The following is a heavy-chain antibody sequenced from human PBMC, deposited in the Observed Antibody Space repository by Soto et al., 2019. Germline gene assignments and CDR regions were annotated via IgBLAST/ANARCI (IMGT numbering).Heavy chain of an antibody. D-gene: IGHD1-26*01. J-gene: IGHJ6*02. CDR3: ARVSGSYYYGMDV. CDR2: IYHSGST. CDR1: GGSISSSNW. Sequence: QVQLQESGPGLVKSSGTLALTCAVSGGSISSSNWWGWVRQPPGKGLEWIGEIYHSGSTNYNPSLKSRVTRSVDKSKNQFSLKLSSVTAADTAVYYCARVSGSYYYGMDVWGQGTTVTVSS. V-gene: IGHV4-4*02.